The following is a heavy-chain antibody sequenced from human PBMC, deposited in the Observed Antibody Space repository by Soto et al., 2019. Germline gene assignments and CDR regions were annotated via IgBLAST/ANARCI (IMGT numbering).Heavy chain of an antibody. V-gene: IGHV1-2*02. D-gene: IGHD1-26*01. CDR3: GRGRSGELVIFY. Sequence: QVQLVQSGAEVKESGASVKVSCKASGYTFSGYYIHWVRQAPGLAPEWVGEIGPKSGGTRYAQKFQGRVTMTKDTSITTVYMELRNLSPDDTAVYFCGRGRSGELVIFYWGQGTLVTVHS. J-gene: IGHJ4*02. CDR2: IGPKSGGT. CDR1: GYTFSGYY.